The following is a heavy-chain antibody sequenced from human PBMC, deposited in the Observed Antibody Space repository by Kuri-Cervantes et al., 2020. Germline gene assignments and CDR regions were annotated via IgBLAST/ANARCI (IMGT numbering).Heavy chain of an antibody. J-gene: IGHJ5*02. CDR2: IYHSGST. CDR1: GYSISSGYY. D-gene: IGHD2-15*01. CDR3: ASSPHCSGGSCYWFDP. V-gene: IGHV4-38-2*01. Sequence: SETLSLTCAVSGYSISSGYYWGWIRQPPGKGLEWIGSIYHSGSTYYNPSLKSRVTISVDTSKNQFSLKLSSVTAADTAVYYCASSPHCSGGSCYWFDPWGQGTLVTVSS.